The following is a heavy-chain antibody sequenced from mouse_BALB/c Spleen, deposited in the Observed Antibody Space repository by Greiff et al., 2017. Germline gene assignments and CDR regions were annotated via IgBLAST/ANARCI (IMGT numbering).Heavy chain of an antibody. V-gene: IGHV1-67*01. CDR2: ISTYYGNT. J-gene: IGHJ3*01. CDR3: AREWTDPWFAY. CDR1: GYTFTDYA. D-gene: IGHD1-3*01. Sequence: QVQLQQSGPELVRPGVSVKISCKGSGYTFTDYAMHWVKQSHAKSLEWIGVISTYYGNTNYNQKFKGKATMTVDKSSSTAYMELARLTSEDSAIYYCAREWTDPWFAYWGQGTLVTVSA.